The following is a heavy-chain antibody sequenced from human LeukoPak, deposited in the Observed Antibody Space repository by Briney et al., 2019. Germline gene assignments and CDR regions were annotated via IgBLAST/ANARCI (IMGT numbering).Heavy chain of an antibody. CDR3: ARGFSGSCFNWFDP. CDR2: INPNSGGT. CDR1: GYTFTGYY. Sequence: ASVKVSCKASGYTFTGYYMHWVRQAPGQGLEWMGWINPNSGGTNYAQKFQGRVTMTRDTSISTAYMELSRLRSDDTAVYYCARGFSGSCFNWFDPWGQGTLVTVSS. D-gene: IGHD1-26*01. J-gene: IGHJ5*02. V-gene: IGHV1-2*02.